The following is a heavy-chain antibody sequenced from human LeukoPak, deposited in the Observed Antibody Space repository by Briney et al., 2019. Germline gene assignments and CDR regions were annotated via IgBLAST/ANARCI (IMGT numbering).Heavy chain of an antibody. D-gene: IGHD2-15*01. Sequence: SETLSLTYSVSGGSITSSTYSWGWIRQPPGKGLEWIGSFYYTGDTYYGPSLKSRVTISVDSSKNHFSLNLTSLTAADTAVYYCARLLPYCSEGICYFWEYFDSWGQGTLVTVSS. J-gene: IGHJ4*02. V-gene: IGHV4-39*02. CDR2: FYYTGDT. CDR1: GGSITSSTYS. CDR3: ARLLPYCSEGICYFWEYFDS.